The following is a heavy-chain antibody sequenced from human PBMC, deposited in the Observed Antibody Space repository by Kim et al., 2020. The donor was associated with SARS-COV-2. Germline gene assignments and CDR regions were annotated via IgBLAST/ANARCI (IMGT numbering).Heavy chain of an antibody. CDR1: GFTFSSYA. CDR2: ISYDGSNK. Sequence: GGSLRLSCAASGFTFSSYAMHWVRQAPGKGLEWVAVISYDGSNKYYADSVKGRFTISRDNSKDTLYLQMNSLRAEDTAVYYCARDIAPRITDAFDIWGQG. CDR3: ARDIAPRITDAFDI. V-gene: IGHV3-30-3*01. J-gene: IGHJ3*02. D-gene: IGHD1-20*01.